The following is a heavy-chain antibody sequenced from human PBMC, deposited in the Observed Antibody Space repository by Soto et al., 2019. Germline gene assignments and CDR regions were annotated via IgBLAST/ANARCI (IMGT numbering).Heavy chain of an antibody. CDR3: ARVEGAAAGTFGYYYYYGMDV. CDR2: IYYSGST. D-gene: IGHD6-13*01. V-gene: IGHV4-61*01. CDR1: GGSVSSGSYY. J-gene: IGHJ6*02. Sequence: SETLSLTCTVSGGSVSSGSYYWSWIRQPPGKGLEWIGYIYYSGSTNYNPSLKSRVTISVDTSKNQFSLKLSSVTAADTAVYYCARVEGAAAGTFGYYYYYGMDVWGQGTTVT.